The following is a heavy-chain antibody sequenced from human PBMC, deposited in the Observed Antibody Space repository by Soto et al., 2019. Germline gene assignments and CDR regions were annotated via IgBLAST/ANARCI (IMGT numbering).Heavy chain of an antibody. J-gene: IGHJ6*02. Sequence: QVKLVQSGAEVKKPGASVKVSCKASGYTFTSYGSSWARQAPGQGLEWMGLTSAYNVNTHYAQKLQGRVTMTSDTSTSTSYMELRSLRSDESAVYYCARRQWLVGGYYYGMDVWGQGTTVTVSS. CDR3: ARRQWLVGGYYYGMDV. CDR2: TSAYNVNT. V-gene: IGHV1-18*01. CDR1: GYTFTSYG. D-gene: IGHD6-19*01.